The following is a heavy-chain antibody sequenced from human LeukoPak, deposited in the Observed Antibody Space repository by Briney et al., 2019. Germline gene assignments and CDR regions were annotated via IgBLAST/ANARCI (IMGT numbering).Heavy chain of an antibody. CDR1: GYTFTGYY. CDR2: INPNSGGT. D-gene: IGHD6-19*01. CDR3: ARAISSGWFAEYFQH. J-gene: IGHJ1*01. Sequence: GASVQVSCKASGYTFTGYYMHWVRQAPGQGLEWMGWINPNSGGTNYAQKFQGRVTMTRDTSISTAYMELSRLRSDDTAVYYCARAISSGWFAEYFQHWDQGTLVTVSS. V-gene: IGHV1-2*02.